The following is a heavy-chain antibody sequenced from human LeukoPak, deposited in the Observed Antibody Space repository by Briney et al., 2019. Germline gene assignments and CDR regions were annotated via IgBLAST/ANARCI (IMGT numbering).Heavy chain of an antibody. Sequence: GRSLRVSCAASGYTFSRDAMHWVRQAPGKGLEWVAVISYDGGEKYYGDSVKGRFTISRDNSKNTLYLQMNSLRIEDTAVYYCAKELNVRGPPGYWGQGTLVTVSS. V-gene: IGHV3-30*18. CDR3: AKELNVRGPPGY. J-gene: IGHJ4*02. D-gene: IGHD2-8*01. CDR2: ISYDGGEK. CDR1: GYTFSRDA.